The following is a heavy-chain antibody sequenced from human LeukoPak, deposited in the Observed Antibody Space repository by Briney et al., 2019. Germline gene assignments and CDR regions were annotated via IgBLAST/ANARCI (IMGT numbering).Heavy chain of an antibody. CDR3: ARDLPPLYSSSWSDAFDI. CDR1: GGSISSSSYY. J-gene: IGHJ3*02. CDR2: IYYSGST. V-gene: IGHV4-39*02. D-gene: IGHD6-13*01. Sequence: PSETLSLTCTVSGGSISSSSYYWGWIRQPPGKGLEWIGSIYYSGSTYYNPSLKSRVTISVDTSKNQFSLKLSSVTAADTAVYYCARDLPPLYSSSWSDAFDIWGQGTMVTVSS.